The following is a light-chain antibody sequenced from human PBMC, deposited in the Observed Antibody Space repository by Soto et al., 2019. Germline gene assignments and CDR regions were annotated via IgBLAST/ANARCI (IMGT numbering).Light chain of an antibody. Sequence: DIQMTQSPSTLSASVGDRVTITCRASQSITSWLAWYQQKPGKAPNLLIYKASSLESGVPSRFSGSGSGTEFTLTISSLQPDDFAAYYCPHYNSDSLTFGGGTKVEIQ. CDR2: KAS. J-gene: IGKJ4*01. CDR1: QSITSW. V-gene: IGKV1-5*03. CDR3: PHYNSDSLT.